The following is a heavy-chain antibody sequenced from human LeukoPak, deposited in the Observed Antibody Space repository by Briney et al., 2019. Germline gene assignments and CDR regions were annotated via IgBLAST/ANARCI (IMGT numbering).Heavy chain of an antibody. D-gene: IGHD3-22*01. V-gene: IGHV1-2*02. CDR2: INPNSGGT. J-gene: IGHJ4*02. Sequence: ASVKVSCKASGYTFTSYDINWVRQAPGQGLEWMGWINPNSGGTNYAQKFQGRVTMTRDTSISTAYMELSRLRSDDTAVYYCARVLEDSYYYDTWGQGTLVTVSS. CDR3: ARVLEDSYYYDT. CDR1: GYTFTSYD.